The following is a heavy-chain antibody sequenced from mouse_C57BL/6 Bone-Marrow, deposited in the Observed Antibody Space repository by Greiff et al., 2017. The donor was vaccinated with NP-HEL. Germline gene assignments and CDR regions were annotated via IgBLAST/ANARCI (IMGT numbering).Heavy chain of an antibody. CDR1: GYTFTSYW. D-gene: IGHD1-1*01. Sequence: QVQLQQSGAELVKPGASVKVSCKASGYTFTSYWMSWVQQRPDNGLEWIGRIHPSDSDTYYTHTFKGQATLTVDKSSSTAYMQLSSRTTEDSAVYYCAIPHYYGSSYNYWGQGTTLTVSS. CDR3: AIPHYYGSSYNY. V-gene: IGHV1-74*01. CDR2: IHPSDSDT. J-gene: IGHJ2*01.